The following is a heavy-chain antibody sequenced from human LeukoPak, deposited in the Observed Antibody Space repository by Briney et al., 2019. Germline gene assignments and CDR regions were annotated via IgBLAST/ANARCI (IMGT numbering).Heavy chain of an antibody. CDR1: GFTFDDYA. V-gene: IGHV3-30*04. J-gene: IGHJ4*02. D-gene: IGHD1-14*01. Sequence: QSGGSLRLSCAVSGFTFDDYATHWVRQAPGKGLEWVAVISYDGRNKYYTDSVKGRFPISRDNSKNTLYLQMNSLRAEDTAVYYCARNFNHFDYWGQGTLVTVSS. CDR2: ISYDGRNK. CDR3: ARNFNHFDY.